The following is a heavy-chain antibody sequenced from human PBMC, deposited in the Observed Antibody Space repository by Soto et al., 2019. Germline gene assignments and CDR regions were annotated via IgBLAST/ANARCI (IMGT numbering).Heavy chain of an antibody. CDR1: GGSVTSDEDY. V-gene: IGHV4-30-4*01. D-gene: IGHD5-18*01. CDR2: ISNSGST. CDR3: ATESGSTYGYFDH. J-gene: IGHJ4*02. Sequence: SETLSLTXTVSGGSVTSDEDYWTWIRQSPGKGLEWIGYISNSGSTGYNPSLKTRLSMSVDRSKNQFTLRLTSVTAADTAVYFCATESGSTYGYFDHWGQGTQVTVSS.